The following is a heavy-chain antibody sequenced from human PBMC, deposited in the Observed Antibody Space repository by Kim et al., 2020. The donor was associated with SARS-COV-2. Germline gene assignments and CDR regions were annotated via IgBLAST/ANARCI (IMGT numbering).Heavy chain of an antibody. V-gene: IGHV4-31*02. Sequence: SRKSRDTISVNTSKNQYSLKLSSVTAADTAVYYCARAAFAIFGVVHAFDIWGQGTMVTVSS. J-gene: IGHJ3*02. D-gene: IGHD3-3*01. CDR3: ARAAFAIFGVVHAFDI.